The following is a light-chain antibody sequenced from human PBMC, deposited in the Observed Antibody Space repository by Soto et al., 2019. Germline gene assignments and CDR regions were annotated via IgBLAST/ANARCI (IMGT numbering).Light chain of an antibody. V-gene: IGKV3-11*01. J-gene: IGKJ4*01. CDR1: QSVGSY. CDR3: QQRSSRPLT. CDR2: DAS. Sequence: EIVLTQSPATLSLSPGERATLSCRASQSVGSYLAWYQQKPGQAPRFLIYDASNRATGIPARFSGSGSGTDFTLTISSLEPEDFALYYCQQRSSRPLTFGGGTKVEIK.